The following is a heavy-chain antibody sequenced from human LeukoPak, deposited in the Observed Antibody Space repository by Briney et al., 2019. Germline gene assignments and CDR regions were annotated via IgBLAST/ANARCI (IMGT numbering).Heavy chain of an antibody. CDR2: ITSSRTTT. Sequence: GGSLRLSCAASGFTFSSYEMNWVRQAPGKGLEWVSYITSSRTTTYYADSVKGRFTTYGDNAKNSLFLQMTSLRDEDTAVYYCARDQYSPGYYYGMDVWGQGTTVTVSS. J-gene: IGHJ6*02. D-gene: IGHD2-15*01. CDR1: GFTFSSYE. V-gene: IGHV3-48*02. CDR3: ARDQYSPGYYYGMDV.